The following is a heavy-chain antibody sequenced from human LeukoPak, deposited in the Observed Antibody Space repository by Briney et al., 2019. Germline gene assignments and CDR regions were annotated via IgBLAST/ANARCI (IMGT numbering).Heavy chain of an antibody. Sequence: SETLSLTCSISGGSINSVNYYWGWVRQPPGKGLEWIASIYYSESTHYNPSLKCRVNMSVDTSKNLFSLKLGSVTAADTAVYYCARDRDLWSRYAVGYFGHWGQGILVTVSS. CDR2: IYYSEST. V-gene: IGHV4-39*07. CDR1: GGSINSVNYY. D-gene: IGHD3-3*01. J-gene: IGHJ4*02. CDR3: ARDRDLWSRYAVGYFGH.